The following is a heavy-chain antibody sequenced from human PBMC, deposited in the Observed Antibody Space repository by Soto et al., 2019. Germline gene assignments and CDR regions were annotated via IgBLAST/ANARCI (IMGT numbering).Heavy chain of an antibody. CDR2: IHHGGTT. V-gene: IGHV4-38-2*02. CDR1: GYSISSGSY. CDR3: ARVHVMVVAGSTFDY. J-gene: IGHJ4*01. D-gene: IGHD6-19*01. Sequence: SETLSLTCTVFGYSISSGSYWAWIRQPPGKGPEWIASIHHGGTTFYNPSLKSRITISVATSNNQFSLKLTSVTAADTAVYYCARVHVMVVAGSTFDYWGHGTLVTVSS.